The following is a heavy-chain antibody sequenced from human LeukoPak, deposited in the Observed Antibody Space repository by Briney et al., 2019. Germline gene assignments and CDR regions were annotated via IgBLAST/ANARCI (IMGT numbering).Heavy chain of an antibody. CDR3: ARSQNYYGSGDY. CDR1: GDSVSNGDYY. Sequence: PSETLSLTCTVSGDSVSNGDYYWSWLRQPPGKALEWIGYIYYTGKTYYNPSLEGRVTILVDTSRNHFSVKLSSVTAADTAVYYCARSQNYYGSGDYWSQGTLVTVSS. V-gene: IGHV4-61*03. J-gene: IGHJ4*02. CDR2: IYYTGKT. D-gene: IGHD3-10*01.